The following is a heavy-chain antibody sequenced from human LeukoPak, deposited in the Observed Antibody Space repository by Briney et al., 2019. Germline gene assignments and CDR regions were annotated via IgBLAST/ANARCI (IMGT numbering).Heavy chain of an antibody. CDR1: GFTFSSYS. CDR3: ARDSSGYGGY. J-gene: IGHJ4*02. Sequence: GGSLRLSYAASGFTFSSYSMNWVRQAPGKGLEWVSSISSSSSYIYYADSVKGRFTISRDNAKNSLYLQMNSLRAEDTAVYYCARDSSGYGGYWGQGTLVTVSS. CDR2: ISSSSSYI. V-gene: IGHV3-21*01. D-gene: IGHD5-12*01.